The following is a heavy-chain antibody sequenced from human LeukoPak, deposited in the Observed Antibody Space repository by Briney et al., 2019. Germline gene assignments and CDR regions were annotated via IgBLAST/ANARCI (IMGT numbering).Heavy chain of an antibody. J-gene: IGHJ3*02. CDR2: LSASGDST. CDR3: AKDGDTMISGSFDI. CDR1: GIALRSYA. V-gene: IGHV3-23*01. D-gene: IGHD3-22*01. Sequence: PGGSLRLSCAASGIALRSYAMSWVRQAPGKGLEWVSGLSASGDSTYYADSVKGRFTISRDNPKNTLYLQVNSLRAEDTGIYYCAKDGDTMISGSFDIWGQGTMVTVSS.